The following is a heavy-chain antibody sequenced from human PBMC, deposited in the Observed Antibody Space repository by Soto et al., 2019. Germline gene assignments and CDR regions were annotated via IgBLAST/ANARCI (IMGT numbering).Heavy chain of an antibody. CDR2: IYHSGST. Sequence: QLQLQESGSGLVKPSQTLSLTCAVSGGSISSGGYSWGWIRQPPGKGLEWIGYIYHSGSTYYNPSXXXXXXXXXXXXXXXXXXXXXXVTXXXXXXXXCARVPDYWGQGTLVTVSS. CDR1: GGSISSGGYS. CDR3: ARVPDY. V-gene: IGHV4-30-2*01. J-gene: IGHJ4*02. D-gene: IGHD3-3*01.